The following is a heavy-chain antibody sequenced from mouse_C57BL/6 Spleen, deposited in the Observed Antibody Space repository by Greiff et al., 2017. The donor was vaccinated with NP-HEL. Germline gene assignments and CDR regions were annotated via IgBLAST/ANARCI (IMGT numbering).Heavy chain of an antibody. CDR1: GYTFTSYW. V-gene: IGHV1-64*01. Sequence: VQLQQPGAELVKPGASVKLSCKASGYTFTSYWMHWVKQRPGQGLEWIGVIHPNSGSTNYNEKFKSKATLTVDKSSSTAYMQLSSLTSEDSAVYYCARGGYYYGSSYPYYYAMDYWGQGASVTVSS. D-gene: IGHD1-1*01. J-gene: IGHJ4*01. CDR2: IHPNSGST. CDR3: ARGGYYYGSSYPYYYAMDY.